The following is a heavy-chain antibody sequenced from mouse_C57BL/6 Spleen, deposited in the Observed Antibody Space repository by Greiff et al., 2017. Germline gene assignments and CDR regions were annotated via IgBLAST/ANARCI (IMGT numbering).Heavy chain of an antibody. D-gene: IGHD2-5*01. V-gene: IGHV1-26*01. CDR3: ARGYSNYVRYYAMDY. CDR2: INPNNGGT. Sequence: VQLQQSGPELVKPGASVKISCKASGYTFTDYYMNWVKQSHGKSLEWIGDINPNNGGTSYNQKFKGKATLTVDKSSSTAYMELRSLTSEDSAVYYCARGYSNYVRYYAMDYWGQGTSVTVSS. CDR1: GYTFTDYY. J-gene: IGHJ4*01.